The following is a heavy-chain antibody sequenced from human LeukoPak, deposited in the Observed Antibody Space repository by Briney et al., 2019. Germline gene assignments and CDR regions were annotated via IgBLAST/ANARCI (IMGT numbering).Heavy chain of an antibody. D-gene: IGHD1-14*01. CDR2: INHSGST. J-gene: IGHJ4*02. CDR3: ARKPGRPTGADFRA. Sequence: PSETLSLTCGVYGGPLSGYYWSWIRQPPGKGLEWIGEINHSGSTNYNPSLKSRVTISLDTSKNQFSLRLSSVTAADTAVYYCARKPGRPTGADFRAWGQGTLVTVSS. CDR1: GGPLSGYY. V-gene: IGHV4-34*01.